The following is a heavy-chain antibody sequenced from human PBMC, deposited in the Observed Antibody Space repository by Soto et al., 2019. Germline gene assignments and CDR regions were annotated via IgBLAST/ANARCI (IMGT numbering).Heavy chain of an antibody. J-gene: IGHJ4*02. CDR3: AAGSLGVGASRPLDY. D-gene: IGHD1-26*01. V-gene: IGHV1-18*04. CDR1: GYTFTSYG. CDR2: ISAYNGNT. Sequence: VASLKVSCKASGYTFTSYGISWVRQAPGQGLEWMGWISAYNGNTNYAQKLQGRVTMTTDTSTSTAYMELRSLRSDDTAVYYCAAGSLGVGASRPLDYWGQGXLVTVYS.